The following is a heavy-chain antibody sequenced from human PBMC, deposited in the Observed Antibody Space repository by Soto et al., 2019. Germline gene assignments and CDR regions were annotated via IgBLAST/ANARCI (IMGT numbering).Heavy chain of an antibody. V-gene: IGHV4-31*03. J-gene: IGHJ4*02. Sequence: QVQLHESGPGLLKPSQTLSLTCSVSGGSINTGGCYWSWIRHHPVKGLEWIGYIYYTGITSYNPSLESRLTVSLDTSKNHFSLKLMSVTAADTAVYYCARRHSGSSFDYWGQGTLVTVSS. CDR1: GGSINTGGCY. CDR3: ARRHSGSSFDY. D-gene: IGHD1-26*01. CDR2: IYYTGIT.